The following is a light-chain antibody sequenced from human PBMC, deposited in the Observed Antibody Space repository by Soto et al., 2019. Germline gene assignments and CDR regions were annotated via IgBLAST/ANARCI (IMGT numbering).Light chain of an antibody. CDR1: QTVRNNY. CDR2: GAS. J-gene: IGKJ1*01. V-gene: IGKV3-20*01. CDR3: QQYNNYSNN. Sequence: EFVLTQSPGTLSLSPGERATLSCRASQTVRNNYLAWYQQKPGQAPRLLIYGASSRATGIPDRLSGSGSGTDFTLTISRLEPEDFATYYCQQYNNYSNNFGQGTNVDIK.